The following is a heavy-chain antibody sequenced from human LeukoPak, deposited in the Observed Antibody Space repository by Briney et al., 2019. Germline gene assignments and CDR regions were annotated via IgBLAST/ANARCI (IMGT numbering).Heavy chain of an antibody. CDR3: VRSFYGDHPY. D-gene: IGHD4-17*01. Sequence: GGSMRLSCAASGFTLSTYDMHWVRQGPGEGLEWVAAVGTSGHTFYPDSVKGQFTISRENARNSVYLQMNSLRAGDTAVYYCVRSFYGDHPYWGQGTLVTVSS. CDR1: GFTLSTYD. J-gene: IGHJ4*02. V-gene: IGHV3-13*01. CDR2: VGTSGHT.